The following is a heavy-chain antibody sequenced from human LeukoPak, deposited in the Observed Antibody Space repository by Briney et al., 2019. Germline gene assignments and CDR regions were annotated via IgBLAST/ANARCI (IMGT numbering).Heavy chain of an antibody. V-gene: IGHV3-23*01. CDR2: ISGSGGST. CDR1: GFTFSSYA. Sequence: GDSLRLSCAASGFTFSSYAMSWVRQAPGKGLEWVPAISGSGGSTYYADSVKGRFTISRDNSKNTLYLQMNSLRAEDTAVYYCAKDGRLAVAGTLGSDCFAPWGQGTLVTVSS. D-gene: IGHD6-19*01. J-gene: IGHJ5*02. CDR3: AKDGRLAVAGTLGSDCFAP.